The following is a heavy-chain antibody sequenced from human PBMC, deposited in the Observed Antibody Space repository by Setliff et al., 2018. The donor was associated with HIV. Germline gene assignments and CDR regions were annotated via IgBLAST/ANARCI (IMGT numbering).Heavy chain of an antibody. Sequence: GASLKLSCKGFGYYFPNSWIVWVRQMPGKGLEWMGVIYHGDSDTMYSPVFEGQVTIAVDTSINTAYLQWNSLKASDSVIYYCAKSSGSYPLGFDPWGQGTLVTVSS. CDR2: IYHGDSDT. V-gene: IGHV5-51*01. CDR3: AKSSGSYPLGFDP. J-gene: IGHJ5*02. CDR1: GYYFPNSW. D-gene: IGHD3-16*02.